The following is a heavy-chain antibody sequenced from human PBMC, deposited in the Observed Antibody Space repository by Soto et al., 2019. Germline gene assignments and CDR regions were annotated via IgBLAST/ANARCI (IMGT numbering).Heavy chain of an antibody. V-gene: IGHV4-61*01. CDR2: IYYSGST. CDR1: GGSVSSGSYY. J-gene: IGHJ4*02. D-gene: IGHD3-22*01. CDR3: ARGYLYYDSSGYYIIDY. Sequence: SETLSLTCTVSGGSVSSGSYYWSWIRQPPGKGLEWIGYIYYSGSTNYNPSLKSRVTISVDTSKNQFSLKLSSVTAADTAVYYCARGYLYYDSSGYYIIDYWGQGTLVTVT.